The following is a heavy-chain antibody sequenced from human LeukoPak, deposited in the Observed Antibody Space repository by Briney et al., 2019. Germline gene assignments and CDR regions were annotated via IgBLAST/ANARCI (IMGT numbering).Heavy chain of an antibody. D-gene: IGHD6-25*01. CDR3: ATGGTRAATGRMGF. Sequence: PGGSLRLSYAASGFTFSSFGMHWVRQAPGKGLEWVTVTSYDGNEKYYADSVKGRFTISRDNSKNTVYLQMNSLRAEDTAVYYCATGGTRAATGRMGFWGQGTLVTVSS. J-gene: IGHJ4*02. CDR2: TSYDGNEK. V-gene: IGHV3-30*03. CDR1: GFTFSSFG.